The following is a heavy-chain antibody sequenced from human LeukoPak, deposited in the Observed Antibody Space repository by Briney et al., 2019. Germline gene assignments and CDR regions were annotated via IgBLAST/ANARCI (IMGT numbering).Heavy chain of an antibody. Sequence: GASVKVSCKASGYTFTSYYMHSVRQAPGQGLEWMGLINPSGGSTSYAQKFQGRVTMTRDTSTSTVYMELSSLRSEDTAVYYCARALAQYYYGSGSYNDAFDIWGQGTMVTVSS. CDR2: INPSGGST. J-gene: IGHJ3*02. D-gene: IGHD3-10*01. CDR3: ARALAQYYYGSGSYNDAFDI. CDR1: GYTFTSYY. V-gene: IGHV1-46*01.